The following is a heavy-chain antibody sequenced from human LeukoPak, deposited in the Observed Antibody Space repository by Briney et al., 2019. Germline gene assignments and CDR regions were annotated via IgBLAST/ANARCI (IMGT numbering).Heavy chain of an antibody. V-gene: IGHV1-46*01. Sequence: ASVKVSCKASGYTFTNHFMHWVRQAPGQGLEWMGIINPSGDNTWYAQKFQGRVTMTRDMATSTDYMEVSSLKSEDTAVYYCARDNSQGDSAWWFDPWGQGTLVTVSS. CDR1: GYTFTNHF. D-gene: IGHD1-26*01. CDR2: INPSGDNT. J-gene: IGHJ5*02. CDR3: ARDNSQGDSAWWFDP.